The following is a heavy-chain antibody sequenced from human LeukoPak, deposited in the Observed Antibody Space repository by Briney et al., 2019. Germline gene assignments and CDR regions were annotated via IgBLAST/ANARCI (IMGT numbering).Heavy chain of an antibody. Sequence: PGRSLRLSCAASGFTFSSYGMHWVRQAPGKGLEWVAVIWYDGSNKYYADSVKGRFTISRDNSKNTLYLQMNSLRAEDTAAYYCAREQEEWELLYYFDYWGQGTLVTVSS. D-gene: IGHD1-26*01. CDR2: IWYDGSNK. CDR1: GFTFSSYG. J-gene: IGHJ4*02. V-gene: IGHV3-33*01. CDR3: AREQEEWELLYYFDY.